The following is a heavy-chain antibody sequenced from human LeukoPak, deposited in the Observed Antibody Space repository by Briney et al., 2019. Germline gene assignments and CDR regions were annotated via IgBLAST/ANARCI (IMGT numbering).Heavy chain of an antibody. Sequence: GGSLRLSCAASGFTFSDYYMSWIRQAPGKGLEWVSYISSSGSTIYYADSVKGRFTISRDNAKNSLCLQMNSLRAEDTAVYYCARELHRDYYDTSGYFDYWGQGTLVTVSS. D-gene: IGHD3-22*01. CDR3: ARELHRDYYDTSGYFDY. V-gene: IGHV3-11*01. J-gene: IGHJ4*02. CDR2: ISSSGSTI. CDR1: GFTFSDYY.